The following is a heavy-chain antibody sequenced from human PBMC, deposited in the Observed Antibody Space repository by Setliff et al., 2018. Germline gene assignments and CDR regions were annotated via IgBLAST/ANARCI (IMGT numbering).Heavy chain of an antibody. V-gene: IGHV3-7*01. CDR3: ARDVFDFRTGQAGP. Sequence: PGGSLRLSCVGSGFTFSSHWLDWVRQAPGKGLEWVANIDPDGIGKYYIDSVRGRFTISRDNAKNSLYLQMNSLRVEDTAVYYCARDVFDFRTGQAGPWGQGTLVTVSS. J-gene: IGHJ5*02. D-gene: IGHD3-3*01. CDR2: IDPDGIGK. CDR1: GFTFSSHW.